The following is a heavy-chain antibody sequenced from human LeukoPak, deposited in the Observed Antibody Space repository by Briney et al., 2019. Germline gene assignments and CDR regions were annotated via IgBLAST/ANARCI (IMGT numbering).Heavy chain of an antibody. CDR2: IKRDGSEK. CDR3: ARDPAPPRSESSGGI. D-gene: IGHD1-26*01. CDR1: GFIFSTYW. J-gene: IGHJ3*02. V-gene: IGHV3-7*01. Sequence: GGSLRLSCAASGFIFSTYWMSWVRQAPGKGLEWVANIKRDGSEKYYVDSVKGRFTISRDNAKNSLYLQMNSLRAEDTAVYYCARDPAPPRSESSGGIWGQGTMVTVSS.